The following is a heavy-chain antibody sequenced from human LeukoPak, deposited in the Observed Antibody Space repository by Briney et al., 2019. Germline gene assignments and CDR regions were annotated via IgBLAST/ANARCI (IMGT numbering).Heavy chain of an antibody. CDR2: ISSTTSTI. CDR1: GFTFSSYS. V-gene: IGHV3-48*04. J-gene: IGHJ4*02. D-gene: IGHD3-16*01. CDR3: ARVGAYAAVNC. Sequence: PGGSLRLSCAASGFTFSSYSVNWVRQAPGKGLEWIPYISSTTSTIYYADSVKGRFTISRDNAKNSLYLQMNSLRAEDTAVYYCARVGAYAAVNCWGQGTLVTVSS.